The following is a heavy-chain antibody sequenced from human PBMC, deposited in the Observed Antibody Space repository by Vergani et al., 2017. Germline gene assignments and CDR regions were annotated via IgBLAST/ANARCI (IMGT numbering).Heavy chain of an antibody. V-gene: IGHV3-30-3*01. CDR2: ISFDGTNE. Sequence: VRLVQSGGGLVQPGRSLRLSCTGSGFTFGDYSVTWLRQAPGKGLEWVVGISFDGTNEYYPDLVKGRFTISRDIAKNTLYLQVRSLRLEDTGVYHCVRDRGLCAGGRCYTEAWDYWGQGTLVTVSS. CDR1: GFTFGDYS. D-gene: IGHD2-2*02. CDR3: VRDRGLCAGGRCYTEAWDY. J-gene: IGHJ4*02.